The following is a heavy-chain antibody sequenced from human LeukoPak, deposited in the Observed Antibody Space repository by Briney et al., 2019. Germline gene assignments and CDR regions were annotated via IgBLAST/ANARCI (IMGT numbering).Heavy chain of an antibody. V-gene: IGHV1-3*01. CDR3: ARDGYRLSGYFYYMDV. D-gene: IGHD2-2*03. CDR1: GYTFTSYA. J-gene: IGHJ6*03. CDR2: INAGNGNT. Sequence: GASVKVSCKASGYTFTSYAMHWVRQAPGQRLEWMGWINAGNGNTKYSRKFQGRDTITRDTSASTAYMELSSLRSEDTAVYYCARDGYRLSGYFYYMDVWGKGTTVTVSS.